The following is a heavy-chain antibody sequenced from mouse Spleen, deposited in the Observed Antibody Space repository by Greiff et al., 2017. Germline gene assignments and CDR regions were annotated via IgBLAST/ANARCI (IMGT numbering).Heavy chain of an antibody. CDR1: GFNIKDTY. CDR3: ARHAMDY. J-gene: IGHJ4*01. V-gene: IGHV14-3*02. CDR2: IDPANGNT. Sequence: EVQLQQSGAELVKPGASVKLSCTASGFNIKDTYMHWVKQRPEQGLEWIGRIDPANGNTKYDPKFQGKATITADTSSSTAYMQLSSLTSEDSAVYFCARHAMDYWGQGTSVTVSS.